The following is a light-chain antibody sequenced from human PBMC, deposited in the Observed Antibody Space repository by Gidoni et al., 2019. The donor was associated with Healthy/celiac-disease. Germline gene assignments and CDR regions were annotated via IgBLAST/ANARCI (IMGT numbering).Light chain of an antibody. CDR2: LGS. CDR3: MQALQTPWT. CDR1: QSLLHSNGYNY. V-gene: IGKV2-28*01. Sequence: DIVMTQSPLSLPVTPGEPASNSCRSRQSLLHSNGYNYLDWYLQKPWQSPPLLIYLGSNRASGVPDRFSGSGSGTDFTLKISRVEAEDVGVYYCMQALQTPWTFXXXTKVEIK. J-gene: IGKJ1*01.